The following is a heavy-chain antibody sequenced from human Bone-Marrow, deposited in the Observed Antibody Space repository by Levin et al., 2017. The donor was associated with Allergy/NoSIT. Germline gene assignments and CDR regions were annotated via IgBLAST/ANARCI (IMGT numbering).Heavy chain of an antibody. CDR1: EFNFSNYA. CDR3: ARVIGSSWYPYYFYGMDV. V-gene: IGHV3-30*04. J-gene: IGHJ6*02. CDR2: TSFDGRNK. D-gene: IGHD6-13*01. Sequence: GGSLRLSCAGSEFNFSNYAMHWVRQAPGKGLEWVAVTSFDGRNKYYADSVKGRFTISRDNSKNTLYVQMNSLRVEDTAVYYCARVIGSSWYPYYFYGMDVWGQGTAVTVSS.